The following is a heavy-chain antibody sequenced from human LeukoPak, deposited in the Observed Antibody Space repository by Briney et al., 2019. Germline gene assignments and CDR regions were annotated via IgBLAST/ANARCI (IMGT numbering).Heavy chain of an antibody. V-gene: IGHV3-21*01. CDR3: AREYSSSRFDY. CDR2: ISSSSSYI. J-gene: IGHJ4*02. D-gene: IGHD6-6*01. Sequence: GGSLRLSCAASGFTFSSYSMNWVRQAPGKGLEWVSSISSSSSYIYYADSVKGRFPISRDNAKNSLYLQMNSLRAEDTAVYYCAREYSSSRFDYWGQGTLVTVSS. CDR1: GFTFSSYS.